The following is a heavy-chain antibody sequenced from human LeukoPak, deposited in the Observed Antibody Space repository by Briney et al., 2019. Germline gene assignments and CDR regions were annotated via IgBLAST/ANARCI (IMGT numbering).Heavy chain of an antibody. J-gene: IGHJ4*02. D-gene: IGHD3-22*01. CDR3: TTRMGYYDSSGYTR. CDR2: IRSKANSYAT. V-gene: IGHV3-73*01. Sequence: GGSLRLSCAASGFTFSGSAMHWVRQASGKGLEWVGRIRSKANSYATAYAASVKGRFTISRDDPKNTAYLQMNSLKTEDTAVYYCTTRMGYYDSSGYTRGGQGTLVTVSS. CDR1: GFTFSGSA.